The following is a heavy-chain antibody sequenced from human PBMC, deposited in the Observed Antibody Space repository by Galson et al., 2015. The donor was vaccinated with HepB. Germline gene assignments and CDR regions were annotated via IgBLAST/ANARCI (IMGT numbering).Heavy chain of an antibody. Sequence: SLRLSCAASGFMFDTYAMHWVRQAPGKGLEWVAIISYDESQKYYADSVKGRFTISRDNSKNTLFLQMKNLRADDTAVYYCVREERRGANYYLDSWGQGTLVTVSS. CDR3: VREERRGANYYLDS. J-gene: IGHJ4*02. CDR2: ISYDESQK. V-gene: IGHV3-30*14. D-gene: IGHD4/OR15-4a*01. CDR1: GFMFDTYA.